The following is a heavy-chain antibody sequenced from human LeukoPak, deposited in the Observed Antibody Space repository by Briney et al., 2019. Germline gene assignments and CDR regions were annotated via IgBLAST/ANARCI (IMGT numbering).Heavy chain of an antibody. J-gene: IGHJ3*02. CDR3: ARASSKQLAGYLPDGFDI. CDR1: GFTVSSYS. CDR2: ISSSSDYI. D-gene: IGHD3-9*01. V-gene: IGHV3-21*01. Sequence: GGSLRLSCAASGFTVSSYSMNWVRQAPGKGLEWVSSISSSSDYIYYADSLKGRFTISRDNAKNSLFLQMNSLRVEDTAVYYCARASSKQLAGYLPDGFDIWGQGTMVTVSS.